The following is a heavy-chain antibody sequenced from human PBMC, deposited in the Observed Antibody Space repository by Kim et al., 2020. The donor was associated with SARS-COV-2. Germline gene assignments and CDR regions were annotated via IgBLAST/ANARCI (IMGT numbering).Heavy chain of an antibody. CDR3: ARVRPSGSYYNDPRYFDL. CDR2: IYYSGST. V-gene: IGHV4-59*13. CDR1: GGSISSYY. J-gene: IGHJ2*01. D-gene: IGHD3-10*01. Sequence: SETLSLTCTVSGGSISSYYWSWIRQPPGKGLEWIGYIYYSGSTNYNPSLKSRVTISVDTSKNQFSLKLSSVTAADTAVYYCARVRPSGSYYNDPRYFDLWGRGTLVTVSS.